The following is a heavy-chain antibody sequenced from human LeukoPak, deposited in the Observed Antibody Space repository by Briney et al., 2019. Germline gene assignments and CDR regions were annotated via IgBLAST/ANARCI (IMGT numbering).Heavy chain of an antibody. CDR1: GFTSSSHA. D-gene: IGHD3-22*01. J-gene: IGHJ4*02. CDR3: ARDRGYFLDTSTSWIHDY. Sequence: GRSLRLSCEASGFTSSSHAMHWVRQTPGKGLGWGAVISHDGSKEYYRDSVEGRFTISRDKSTSTPYLQMNSLRREDTAVYYCARDRGYFLDTSTSWIHDYWGQGTLVIVSS. CDR2: ISHDGSKE. V-gene: IGHV3-30*04.